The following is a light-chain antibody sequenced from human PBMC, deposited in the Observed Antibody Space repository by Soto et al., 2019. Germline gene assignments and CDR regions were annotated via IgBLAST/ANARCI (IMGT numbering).Light chain of an antibody. Sequence: EIVLTQSPGTLSLSPGERATLSCRSSQSVSSSYLAGYQHKPGQAPRLLIYDVSSRATGIPDRFSGSGSGTDFTLITSRLEPEDFAVYYCQQYGSSPTFGQGTKVEIK. CDR3: QQYGSSPT. V-gene: IGKV3-20*01. J-gene: IGKJ1*01. CDR1: QSVSSSY. CDR2: DVS.